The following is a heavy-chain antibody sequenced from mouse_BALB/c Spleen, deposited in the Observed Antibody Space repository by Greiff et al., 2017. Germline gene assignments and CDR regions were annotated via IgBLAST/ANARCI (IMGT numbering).Heavy chain of an antibody. CDR1: GFTFSSYA. J-gene: IGHJ3*01. CDR2: ISSGGSYT. CDR3: ARDYGSSGY. Sequence: EVKVVESGGGLVKPGGSLKLSCAASGFTFSSYAMSWVRQSPEKRLEWVAEISSGGSYTYYPDTVTGRFTISRDNAKNTLYLEMSSLRSEDTAMYYCARDYGSSGYWGQGTLVTVSA. D-gene: IGHD1-1*01. V-gene: IGHV5-9-4*01.